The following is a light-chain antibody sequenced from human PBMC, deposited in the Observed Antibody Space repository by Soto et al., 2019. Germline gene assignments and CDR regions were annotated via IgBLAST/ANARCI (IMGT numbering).Light chain of an antibody. CDR3: QQTYITPPWT. CDR2: AAS. J-gene: IGKJ1*01. V-gene: IGKV1-39*01. Sequence: DIPMTQSPSSLSASVGDRVTITCRASQSISRFLNWYQQKSGKPPQLLIYAASSLQSGVPSRFSGSGSGTDFTLSISSLQPEDFATYYCQQTYITPPWTFGQGSKVEIK. CDR1: QSISRF.